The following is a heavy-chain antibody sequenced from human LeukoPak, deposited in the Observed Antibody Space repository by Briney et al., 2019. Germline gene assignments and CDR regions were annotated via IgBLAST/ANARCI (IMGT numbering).Heavy chain of an antibody. J-gene: IGHJ4*02. Sequence: SETLSLTCAVYGGYFSGYYWSWIRQPPGKGLEWIGEINHSGSTNYNPSLKSRVTISVDTSKNQFSLKLSSVTAADTAVYYCARGESRRNSSSCPLLFDYWGQGTLVTVSS. CDR1: GGYFSGYY. CDR3: ARGESRRNSSSCPLLFDY. D-gene: IGHD6-13*01. CDR2: INHSGST. V-gene: IGHV4-34*01.